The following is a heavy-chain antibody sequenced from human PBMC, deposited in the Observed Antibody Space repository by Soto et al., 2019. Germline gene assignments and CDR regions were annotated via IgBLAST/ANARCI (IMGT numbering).Heavy chain of an antibody. CDR2: ISGGGDTT. Sequence: EVQLLESGGGLVQPGGSLRLSCAASGVTFNNYAMSWFRQAPGKGLEWVSAISGGGDTTSYAGSVKGRFTVSRDGSKNTLYLQMSGLRAEDTSLYYCATGRGGSGSRTPRVDVWGQGTLVTVSS. V-gene: IGHV3-23*01. CDR3: ATGRGGSGSRTPRVDV. J-gene: IGHJ4*02. CDR1: GVTFNNYA. D-gene: IGHD3-10*01.